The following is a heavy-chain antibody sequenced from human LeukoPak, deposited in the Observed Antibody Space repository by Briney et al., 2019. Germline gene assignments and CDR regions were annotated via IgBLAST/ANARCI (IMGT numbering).Heavy chain of an antibody. CDR2: VKYDGIST. CDR3: ARGLQKKYGMDV. J-gene: IGHJ6*02. V-gene: IGHV3-74*01. D-gene: IGHD4-11*01. Sequence: GGSLRLSCAACGFTFSNYWMHWVRQTPGKGLVWVSRVKYDGISTNYAEFVQGRFTISRDNAKNTLYLQMNNLRAEDTAVYYCARGLQKKYGMDVWGQGTTVTVSS. CDR1: GFTFSNYW.